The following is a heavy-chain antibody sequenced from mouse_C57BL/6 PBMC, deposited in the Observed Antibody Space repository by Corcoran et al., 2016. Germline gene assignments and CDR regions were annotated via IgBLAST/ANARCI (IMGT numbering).Heavy chain of an antibody. V-gene: IGHV9-3*01. Sequence: QIQLVQSGPELKKPGETVKISCKASGYTFTTYRMSWVKQAPGKGLKWMGWINTYSGVPTYADDFKGRFAFSLETSASTAYLQINNLKNEDTATYFCARVYDGYYRAMDYWGQGTSVTVSS. D-gene: IGHD2-3*01. CDR1: GYTFTTYR. CDR2: INTYSGVP. J-gene: IGHJ4*01. CDR3: ARVYDGYYRAMDY.